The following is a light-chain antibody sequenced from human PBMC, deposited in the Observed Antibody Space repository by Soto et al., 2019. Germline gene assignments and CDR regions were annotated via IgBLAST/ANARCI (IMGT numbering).Light chain of an antibody. CDR1: NIGYKT. CDR2: DDS. V-gene: IGLV3-21*02. Sequence: SYELTQPPSVSVAPGQTATFICGGDNIGYKTVHWYQQRPGQAPVLVVYDDSDRPSGIPERFSGSNSGNTATLTINRVEAGDEAYYYCQVWDSGSELFGGGTKLTVL. J-gene: IGLJ2*01. CDR3: QVWDSGSEL.